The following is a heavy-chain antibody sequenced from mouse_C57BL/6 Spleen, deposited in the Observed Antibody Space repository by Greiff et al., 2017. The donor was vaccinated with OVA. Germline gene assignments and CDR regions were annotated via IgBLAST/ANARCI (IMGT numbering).Heavy chain of an antibody. CDR3: ARHYGLYYFDY. Sequence: QVQLKQSGAELVKPGASVKISCKASGYAFSSYWMNWVKQRPGKGLEWIGQIYPGDGDTNYNGKLKGKATLTADKSSSTVYMQLSSLTSEDSAVYFWARHYGLYYFDYWGQGTTLTVSS. CDR2: IYPGDGDT. D-gene: IGHD1-1*01. CDR1: GYAFSSYW. J-gene: IGHJ2*01. V-gene: IGHV1-80*01.